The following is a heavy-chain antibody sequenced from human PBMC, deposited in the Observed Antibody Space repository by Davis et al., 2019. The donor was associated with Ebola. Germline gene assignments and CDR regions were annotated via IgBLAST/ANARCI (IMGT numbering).Heavy chain of an antibody. CDR1: GRSISSGRYS. CDR3: ARADSGGWEDHFDY. J-gene: IGHJ4*02. D-gene: IGHD6-19*01. V-gene: IGHV4-30-4*07. Sequence: SETLSLTCAVSGRSISSGRYSWSWIRQPPGMALEWIVYIYYSGSTYYNPSLNRLVTISVDTSKNQFSLKLSSVTAADTAVYYCARADSGGWEDHFDYWGQGTLVTVSS. CDR2: IYYSGST.